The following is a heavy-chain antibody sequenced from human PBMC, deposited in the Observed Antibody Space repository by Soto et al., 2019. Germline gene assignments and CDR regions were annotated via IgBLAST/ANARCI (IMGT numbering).Heavy chain of an antibody. V-gene: IGHV4-39*01. CDR2: IYYSGRT. CDR1: GESISSSSYY. CDR3: ARQRTTVVTQAYFDH. J-gene: IGHJ4*02. Sequence: PSETLSLTCIVSGESISSSSYYWGWICQPPGKGLEWIGSIYYSGRTYYNPSFKSRVTISIGTSKNQFSLKLSSVTATDTAVYYCARQRTTVVTQAYFDHWGQGALVTVSS. D-gene: IGHD2-21*02.